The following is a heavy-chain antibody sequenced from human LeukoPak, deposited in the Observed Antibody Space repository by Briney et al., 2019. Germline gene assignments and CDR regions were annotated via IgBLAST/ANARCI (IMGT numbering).Heavy chain of an antibody. CDR2: IKQDGSEK. CDR1: GFTFSDYY. V-gene: IGHV3-7*04. Sequence: GGSLRLSCAASGFTFSDYYMSWIRQAPGKGLEWVANIKQDGSEKYYVDSVKGRFTISRDNAKISLYLQMNSLRAEDTAVYYCARVRAAAGLYYFDYWGQGTLVTVSS. D-gene: IGHD6-13*01. CDR3: ARVRAAAGLYYFDY. J-gene: IGHJ4*02.